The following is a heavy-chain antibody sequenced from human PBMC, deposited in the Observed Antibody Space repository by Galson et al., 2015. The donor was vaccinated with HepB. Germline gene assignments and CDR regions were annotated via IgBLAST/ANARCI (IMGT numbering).Heavy chain of an antibody. D-gene: IGHD3-22*01. Sequence: SLRLSCAASGFTLSSYAMSWVRQAPGKGLEWVSAISGSGGSTYYADSVKGRFTISRDNSKNTLYLQMNSLRAEDTAVYYCAKSAYDSSGYYYLYYYYGMDVWGQGTTVTVSS. J-gene: IGHJ6*02. CDR3: AKSAYDSSGYYYLYYYYGMDV. CDR2: ISGSGGST. CDR1: GFTLSSYA. V-gene: IGHV3-23*01.